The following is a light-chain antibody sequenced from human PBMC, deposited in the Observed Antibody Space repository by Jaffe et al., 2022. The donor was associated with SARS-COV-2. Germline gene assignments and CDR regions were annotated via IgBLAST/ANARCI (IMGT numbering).Light chain of an antibody. CDR1: QSVSTY. V-gene: IGKV3-11*01. Sequence: EIVLTQSPVTLALSPGERATLSCRASQSVSTYLAWYQQKPGQAPRLLIYDASTRATGIPARFTGSGSGTDFTLTINSLESEDFAIYYCQQRSRWPVTFGQGTKLEIK. CDR2: DAS. CDR3: QQRSRWPVT. J-gene: IGKJ2*01.